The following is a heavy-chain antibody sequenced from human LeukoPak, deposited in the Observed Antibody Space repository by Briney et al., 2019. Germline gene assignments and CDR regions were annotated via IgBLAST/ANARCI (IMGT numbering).Heavy chain of an antibody. V-gene: IGHV3-23*01. CDR3: ARVEYSSSPHFDY. CDR1: GFTFSIYA. CDR2: MSGAGGRI. J-gene: IGHJ4*02. Sequence: PGGSLRLSCEASGFTFSIYAMSWVRQAPGKGLEWLSIMSGAGGRIEYADSVKGRFTISRDNSKNTLFLQMNSLRAEDTAVYYCARVEYSSSPHFDYWGQGTLVTVSS. D-gene: IGHD6-6*01.